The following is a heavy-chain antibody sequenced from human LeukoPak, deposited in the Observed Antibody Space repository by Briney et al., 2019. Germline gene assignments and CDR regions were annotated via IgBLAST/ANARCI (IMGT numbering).Heavy chain of an antibody. D-gene: IGHD3-22*01. V-gene: IGHV4-61*02. J-gene: IGHJ5*02. CDR3: ARRSSGYYPRFDP. Sequence: PSQTLSLTCTVSGGSISSGSYYWSWIRQPAGKGLEWIGRIYTSGSTNYNPSLKSRVTISVDTSKNQFSLKLSSVTAAGTAVYYCARRSSGYYPRFDPWGQGTLVTVSS. CDR2: IYTSGST. CDR1: GGSISSGSYY.